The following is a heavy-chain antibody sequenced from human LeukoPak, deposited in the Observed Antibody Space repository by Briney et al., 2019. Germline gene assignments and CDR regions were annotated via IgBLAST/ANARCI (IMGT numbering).Heavy chain of an antibody. D-gene: IGHD3/OR15-3a*01. CDR3: ARVYGENWLFYVGYYYYYMDV. CDR2: INHSGST. V-gene: IGHV4-34*01. J-gene: IGHJ6*03. Sequence: PSETLSLTCAVYGGSFSGYYWSWIRQPPGKGLEWIGEINHSGSTNYNPSLKSRVTISVDTSKNQFSLKLSSVTAADTAVYYCARVYGENWLFYVGYYYYYMDVWGKGTTVTVSS. CDR1: GGSFSGYY.